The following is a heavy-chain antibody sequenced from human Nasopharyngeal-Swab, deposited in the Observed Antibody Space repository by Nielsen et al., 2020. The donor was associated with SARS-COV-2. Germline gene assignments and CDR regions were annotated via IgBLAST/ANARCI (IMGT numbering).Heavy chain of an antibody. CDR2: LYYTGDT. D-gene: IGHD5-18*01. V-gene: IGHV4-39*07. J-gene: IGHJ4*02. CDR3: ARVVPARVTFDY. Sequence: SETLSLTCSVSGDSISSNGYYWGWVRQPPGKGLEWIGRLYYTGDTYYNPSLRGRVTLSVDTSKNQVSLKLSSVTAADTAIYYCARVVPARVTFDYWGQGLLVTVSS. CDR1: GDSISSNGYY.